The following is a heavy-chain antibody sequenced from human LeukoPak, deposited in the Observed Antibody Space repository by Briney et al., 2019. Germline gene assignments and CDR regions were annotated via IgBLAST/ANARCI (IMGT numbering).Heavy chain of an antibody. CDR2: INPNSGGT. CDR3: ARGPSLWFGEFHAFDI. V-gene: IGHV1-2*04. CDR1: GYTFSSYD. J-gene: IGHJ3*02. Sequence: GASVKVSCKASGYTFSSYDVNWVRQATGQGLEWMGWINPNSGGTNYAQKFQGWVTMTRDTSISTAYMELSRLRSDDTAVYYCARGPSLWFGEFHAFDIWGQGTMVTVSS. D-gene: IGHD3-10*01.